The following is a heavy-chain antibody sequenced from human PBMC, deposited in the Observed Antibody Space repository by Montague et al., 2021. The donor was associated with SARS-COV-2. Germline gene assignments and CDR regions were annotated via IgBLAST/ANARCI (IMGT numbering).Heavy chain of an antibody. CDR3: AREGGWLSRGSYYFDY. V-gene: IGHV4-39*07. CDR1: GDSISSSSYY. D-gene: IGHD3-22*01. J-gene: IGHJ4*02. CDR2: IYYSGST. Sequence: SETLSLTCTVSGDSISSSSYYWGWIRQPPGKGLEWIGSIYYSGSTXYNPSIKSRVTISVDTSKNQFSLKLSSVTAADTAVYYCAREGGWLSRGSYYFDYWGQGTLVTVSS.